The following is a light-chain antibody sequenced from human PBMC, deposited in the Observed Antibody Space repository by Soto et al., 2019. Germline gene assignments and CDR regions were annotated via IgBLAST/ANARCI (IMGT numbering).Light chain of an antibody. V-gene: IGKV3-20*01. J-gene: IGKJ4*01. Sequence: EIVLTQFPGALSLSPGERVTLSCRASQTVRNTYLAWYQQQSGQAPKFLIYGASNRATGIPDRFSGSGSGTDFTLTISRLEPEDFAVYYCQQYGALPPTFGGGTKVEIK. CDR3: QQYGALPPT. CDR2: GAS. CDR1: QTVRNTY.